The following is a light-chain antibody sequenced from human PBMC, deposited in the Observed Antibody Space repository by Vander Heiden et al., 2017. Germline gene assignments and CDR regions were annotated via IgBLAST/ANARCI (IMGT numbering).Light chain of an antibody. V-gene: IGKV1-9*01. CDR1: QGISSY. CDR3: QEVYSYPYT. Sequence: DIQLTQSPSFLSASVGDRVTITCRASQGISSYLAWYQQNPGKAPKLLIYAASTLESGVPSRFSGSGSGTEFTLTISSLQPEDFETFYCQEVYSYPYTFGQGTKLEIK. J-gene: IGKJ2*01. CDR2: AAS.